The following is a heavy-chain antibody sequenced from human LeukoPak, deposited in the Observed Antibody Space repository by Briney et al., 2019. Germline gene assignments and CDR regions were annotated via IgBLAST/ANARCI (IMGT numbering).Heavy chain of an antibody. J-gene: IGHJ4*02. Sequence: PSQTPSLTCTVSGGSISSGGYYWSWIRQHPGKGLEWIGYIYYSGSTYYNPSLKSRVTISVDTSKNQFSLKLSSVTAADTAVYYCARLSSAPGLYYFDYWGQGTLVTVSS. CDR2: IYYSGST. D-gene: IGHD3-10*01. CDR1: GGSISSGGYY. V-gene: IGHV4-31*03. CDR3: ARLSSAPGLYYFDY.